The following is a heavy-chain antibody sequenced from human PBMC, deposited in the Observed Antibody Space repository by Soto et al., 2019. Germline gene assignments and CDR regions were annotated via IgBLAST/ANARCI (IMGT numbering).Heavy chain of an antibody. D-gene: IGHD3-10*01. V-gene: IGHV4-30-2*01. J-gene: IGHJ6*02. CDR1: GGSFSSGGYF. CDR3: ARQGFGATHGLVDV. CDR2: IYHSGST. Sequence: SETLSLTCAVSGGSFSSGGYFWSWIRQPPGKGLEWIGYIYHSGSTYYNPSLKSRVTISVDRSKNQFSLKLSSVTVADTALYYCARQGFGATHGLVDVWGQGTTVTVSS.